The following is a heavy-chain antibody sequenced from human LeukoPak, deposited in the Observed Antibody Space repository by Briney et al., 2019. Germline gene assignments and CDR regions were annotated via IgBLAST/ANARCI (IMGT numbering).Heavy chain of an antibody. CDR1: GGSISSYY. D-gene: IGHD1-26*01. J-gene: IGHJ4*02. CDR3: ARKGSGTYSPFDC. Sequence: SETLSLTCTVSGGSISSYYWSWIRQPPGKGLEWIGYLYYSGSAKYNPSLKSRVTISVDTSENHFSLKLSSVTAADTAVYYCARKGSGTYSPFDCWGPGTLVTVSS. V-gene: IGHV4-59*01. CDR2: LYYSGSA.